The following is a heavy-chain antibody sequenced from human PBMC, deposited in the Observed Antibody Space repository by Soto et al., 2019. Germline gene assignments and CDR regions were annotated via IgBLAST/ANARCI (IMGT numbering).Heavy chain of an antibody. J-gene: IGHJ3*01. CDR3: AKRFGSGYYSAFDV. CDR1: GLTFSAYA. D-gene: IGHD3-22*01. V-gene: IGHV3-23*01. Sequence: LRLSCAASGLTFSAYAMTWVRQAPGKGLEWVSTISGSGDDTYYAGSVKGRFIISRDNSKNTLFLQMNSLRAEDTAVYHCAKRFGSGYYSAFDVWGQGTMVTVSS. CDR2: ISGSGDDT.